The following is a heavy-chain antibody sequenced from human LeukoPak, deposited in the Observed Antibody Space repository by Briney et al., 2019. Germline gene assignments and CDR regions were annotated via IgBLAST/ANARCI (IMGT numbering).Heavy chain of an antibody. Sequence: SETLSLTCTVSGGSISSYYWSWIRQPPGKGLEWIGYIYYSGSTNYNPSLKSRVTISVDTSKNQFSLNLSSVTAADTAVYYCARSVDSYYDFWSGGGYWGQGTLVTVSS. CDR2: IYYSGST. J-gene: IGHJ4*02. D-gene: IGHD3-3*01. CDR1: GGSISSYY. V-gene: IGHV4-59*01. CDR3: ARSVDSYYDFWSGGGY.